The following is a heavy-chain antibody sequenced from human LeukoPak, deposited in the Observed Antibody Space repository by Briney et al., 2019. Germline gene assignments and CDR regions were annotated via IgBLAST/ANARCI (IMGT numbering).Heavy chain of an antibody. D-gene: IGHD3-22*01. J-gene: IGHJ3*02. CDR1: GYTFTGYY. Sequence: ASVKVSCKASGYTFTGYYMHWVRQAPGQGLEWMGWINPNSGGTNYAQKFQGRVTMTRDTSISTAYMELSRLRSDDTAVYYCARGHYNYYDSSGYYYKFGLLIWGQGTMVTVSS. CDR3: ARGHYNYYDSSGYYYKFGLLI. V-gene: IGHV1-2*02. CDR2: INPNSGGT.